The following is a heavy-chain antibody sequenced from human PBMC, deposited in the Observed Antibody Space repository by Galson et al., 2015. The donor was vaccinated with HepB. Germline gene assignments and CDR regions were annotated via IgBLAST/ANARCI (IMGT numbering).Heavy chain of an antibody. CDR3: ARSDIVVVPAATGGAPPYYYYYGMDV. V-gene: IGHV4-34*01. CDR1: GGSFSGYY. Sequence: SETLSLTCAVYGGSFSGYYWSWIRQPPGKGLEWIGEINHSGSTNYNPSLKSRVTISVDTSKNQFSLKLSSVTTADTAVYYCARSDIVVVPAATGGAPPYYYYYGMDVWGQGTTVTVSS. J-gene: IGHJ6*02. CDR2: INHSGST. D-gene: IGHD2-2*01.